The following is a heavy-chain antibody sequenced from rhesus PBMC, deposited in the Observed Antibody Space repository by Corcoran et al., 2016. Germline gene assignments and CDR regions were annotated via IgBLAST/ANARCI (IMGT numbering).Heavy chain of an antibody. CDR2: ISGSSGST. Sequence: QVQLQESGPGLVKPSETLSLTCAVSGGSIRSSNWWSWIRQPPGKGLEWIGYISGSSGSTYYNPSLKSRVTISTDTSKNQFSLKLSSVTAADTAVYYCARDRLSSGWYWGQGVLVTVSS. CDR3: ARDRLSSGWY. V-gene: IGHV4-65*01. D-gene: IGHD6-31*01. J-gene: IGHJ4*01. CDR1: GGSIRSSNW.